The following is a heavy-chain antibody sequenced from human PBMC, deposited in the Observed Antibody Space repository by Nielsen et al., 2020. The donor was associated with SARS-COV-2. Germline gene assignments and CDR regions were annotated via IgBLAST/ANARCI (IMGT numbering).Heavy chain of an antibody. Sequence: GGSLRLSCAASGFTFSSYSMNWVRQAPGKGLEWVSSISSSSSYIYYADSVKGRFTISRDNAKNSLYLQMNSLRAEDTAVYYCARDLGSIWRGGFDYWGQGTLVTVSS. CDR3: ARDLGSIWRGGFDY. D-gene: IGHD6-13*01. J-gene: IGHJ4*02. CDR1: GFTFSSYS. CDR2: ISSSSSYI. V-gene: IGHV3-21*01.